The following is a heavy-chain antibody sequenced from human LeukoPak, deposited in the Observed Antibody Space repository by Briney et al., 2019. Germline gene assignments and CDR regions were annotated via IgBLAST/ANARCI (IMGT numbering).Heavy chain of an antibody. CDR2: INAGNGNT. V-gene: IGHV1-3*01. D-gene: IGHD2-2*01. J-gene: IGHJ4*02. CDR3: ARAPALIVVVPALDY. Sequence: ASVKVSCTASGYTFTSYAMHWVRQAPGQRLEWMGWINAGNGNTKYSQKFQGRVTITRDTSASTAYMELSSLRSEDTAVYYCARAPALIVVVPALDYWGQGTLVTVSS. CDR1: GYTFTSYA.